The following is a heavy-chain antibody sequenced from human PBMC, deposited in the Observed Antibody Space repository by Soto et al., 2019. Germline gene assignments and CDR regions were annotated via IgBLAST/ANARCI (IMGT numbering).Heavy chain of an antibody. D-gene: IGHD3-3*01. CDR1: GFTFSSCA. J-gene: IGHJ5*02. CDR3: AKAPFYDFWSGSNWFDP. Sequence: GGSLRLSCAASGFTFSSCAMSWVRQAPGKGLEWVSGISGTGGSTYYADSVEGRFTISRDNSKNTVYLQMNSPRAEDTAVYYCAKAPFYDFWSGSNWFDPWGQGTLVTVSS. CDR2: ISGTGGST. V-gene: IGHV3-23*01.